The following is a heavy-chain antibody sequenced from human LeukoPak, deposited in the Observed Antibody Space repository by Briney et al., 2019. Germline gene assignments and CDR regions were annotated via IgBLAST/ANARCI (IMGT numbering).Heavy chain of an antibody. CDR3: AMAPFYDSSGYNLDY. J-gene: IGHJ4*02. Sequence: ASVKVSCKVSGYTLTELTMHWVRQAPGKGLEWMGGFDPEDGETIYAQKFQGRVTTTEDTSTDTANMELSSLRSEDTAVYYCAMAPFYDSSGYNLDYWGQGTLVTVSS. D-gene: IGHD3-22*01. CDR1: GYTLTELT. V-gene: IGHV1-24*01. CDR2: FDPEDGET.